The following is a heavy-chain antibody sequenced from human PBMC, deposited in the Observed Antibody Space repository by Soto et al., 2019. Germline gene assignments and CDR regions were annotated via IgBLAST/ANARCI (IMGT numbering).Heavy chain of an antibody. J-gene: IGHJ4*02. Sequence: QVQLQESGPGLVKPSQTLSLTCTVSGGSISSGGYYWSWIRQHPGKVLEWIGYIYYSGSTYYNPSLKSRVTISVDTSKNQCSLKLSSVTAADTAVYYCARGKTYYDSSGYYADYWGQGTLVTVSS. D-gene: IGHD3-22*01. V-gene: IGHV4-31*03. CDR2: IYYSGST. CDR1: GGSISSGGYY. CDR3: ARGKTYYDSSGYYADY.